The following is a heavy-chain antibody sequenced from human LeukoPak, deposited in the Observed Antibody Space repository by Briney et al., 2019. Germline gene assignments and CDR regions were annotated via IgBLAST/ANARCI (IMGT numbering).Heavy chain of an antibody. V-gene: IGHV4-38-2*02. D-gene: IGHD3-22*01. CDR1: GYSISRGNY. Sequence: SETLSLTCSVSGYSISRGNYWGWIRQPPGKGLEWIGTIYHSGSTYYNPSLKSRVTISVDTSKNQFSLRLSSVTAADTAVYYCARARVPHDFDSSGWLDPWGQGTLVTVSS. CDR2: IYHSGST. J-gene: IGHJ5*02. CDR3: ARARVPHDFDSSGWLDP.